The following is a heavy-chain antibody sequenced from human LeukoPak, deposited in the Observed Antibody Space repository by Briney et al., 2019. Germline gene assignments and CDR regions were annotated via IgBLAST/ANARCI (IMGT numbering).Heavy chain of an antibody. Sequence: GSLRLSCAASGFTVSSNYMSWVRQAPGKGLEWIGEINHSGSTNYNPSLKSRVTIPVDTSKNQFSLKLSSVTAADTAVYYCARVSRSNYDFWSGYYTKEYYFDYWGQGTLVTVSS. D-gene: IGHD3-3*01. CDR1: GFTVSSNY. CDR2: INHSGST. V-gene: IGHV4-34*01. J-gene: IGHJ4*02. CDR3: ARVSRSNYDFWSGYYTKEYYFDY.